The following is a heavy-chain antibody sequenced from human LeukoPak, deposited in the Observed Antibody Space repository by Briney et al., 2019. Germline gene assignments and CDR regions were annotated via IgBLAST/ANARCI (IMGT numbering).Heavy chain of an antibody. V-gene: IGHV3-21*01. CDR2: ISSTGGYL. CDR3: VRDHYGNSGYLL. Sequence: PGGSLKLSCAASGFTFSNYNMNWVRQAPGKGLEFVSSISSTGGYLYHAESVKGRFTMSRDNAENSVYLQMNSLSVEDTAVYFCVRDHYGNSGYLLWGQGTLVTVSS. CDR1: GFTFSNYN. D-gene: IGHD3-22*01. J-gene: IGHJ4*02.